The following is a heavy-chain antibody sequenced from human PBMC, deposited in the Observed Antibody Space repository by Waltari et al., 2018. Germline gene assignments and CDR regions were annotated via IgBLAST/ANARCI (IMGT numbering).Heavy chain of an antibody. Sequence: QVQLVQSGAEVKKPGASVKVSCKASGYTFTSYAMHWVRQAPGQRLEWMGWINAGNGNTKYSQKFQGRVTITRDTSASTAYMELSSLRSEDTAVYYCARGGQAGYSSSWSGTGYYGMDVWGQGTTVTVSS. CDR2: INAGNGNT. V-gene: IGHV1-3*01. CDR1: GYTFTSYA. J-gene: IGHJ6*02. D-gene: IGHD6-13*01. CDR3: ARGGQAGYSSSWSGTGYYGMDV.